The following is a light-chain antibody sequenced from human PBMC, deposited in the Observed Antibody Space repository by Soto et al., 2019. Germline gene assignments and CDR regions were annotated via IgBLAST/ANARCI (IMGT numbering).Light chain of an antibody. CDR3: QHYNSYSEA. CDR2: KAS. J-gene: IGKJ1*01. V-gene: IGKV1-5*03. Sequence: DIELTQSPSTLSGSVGDRVTITCRASQTISSWLAWYQQKPGKAPKILIYKASTLKSGVPSRFRGSGSGTEFTLTISRLQPDDFVTYYCQHYNSYSEAFGQGTKVDIK. CDR1: QTISSW.